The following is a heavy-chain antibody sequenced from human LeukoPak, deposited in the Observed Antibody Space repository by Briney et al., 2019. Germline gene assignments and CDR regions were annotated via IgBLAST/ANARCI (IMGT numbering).Heavy chain of an antibody. V-gene: IGHV4-39*07. D-gene: IGHD4-17*01. Sequence: PSETLSLTCTVSGVSVSGGSYYWGWIRQPPGKGLEWIGNINYSGRNYYNSALKSRVTISVDTSKNQFSLNLNSVTAADTAVYYCARLPAKYGDYGNTEFGYWGQGTLVTVSS. J-gene: IGHJ4*02. CDR1: GVSVSGGSYY. CDR3: ARLPAKYGDYGNTEFGY. CDR2: INYSGRN.